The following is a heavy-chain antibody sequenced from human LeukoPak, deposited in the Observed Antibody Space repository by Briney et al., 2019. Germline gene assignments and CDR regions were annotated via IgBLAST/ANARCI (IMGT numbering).Heavy chain of an antibody. CDR2: ITTSSSYI. CDR1: GFTFSSYY. CDR3: ARDPRMDCTNGVCYDDYYYYMDV. D-gene: IGHD2-8*01. J-gene: IGHJ6*03. Sequence: GGSLRLSRAGSGFTFSSYYMNWVRQAPGKGLEWVSSITTSSSYIYYADSVKGRFTIARDNAKNSLYLQMNSLRAEDTAVYYCARDPRMDCTNGVCYDDYYYYMDVWGKGTTVTVSS. V-gene: IGHV3-21*01.